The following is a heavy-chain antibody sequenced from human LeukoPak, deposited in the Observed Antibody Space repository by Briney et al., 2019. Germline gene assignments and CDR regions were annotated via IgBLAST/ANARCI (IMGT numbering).Heavy chain of an antibody. CDR2: INHSGST. D-gene: IGHD3-22*01. Sequence: SETLSLTCAVYGGSFSGYYWSWIRQPPGKGLEWIGEINHSGSTNYNPSLKSRVTISVDTSKNQFSLKLSSVTAADTAVYYCARARGGYYYDSSGYYSTDAFDIWGQGTMVTVSS. CDR3: ARARGGYYYDSSGYYSTDAFDI. CDR1: GGSFSGYY. J-gene: IGHJ3*02. V-gene: IGHV4-34*01.